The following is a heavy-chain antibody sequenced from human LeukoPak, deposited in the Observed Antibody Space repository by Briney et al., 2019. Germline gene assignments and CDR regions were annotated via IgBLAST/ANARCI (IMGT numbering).Heavy chain of an antibody. CDR3: ARAFQYGSGSYPYSL. D-gene: IGHD3-10*01. CDR2: VYSGGRT. Sequence: GGSLRLSCAASGFTFSSYAMSWVRQAPGKGLEWVSVVYSGGRTDYADSVKGRFTISRDNFKNTLYLQMNSLRAEDTAVYYCARAFQYGSGSYPYSLWGQGPWSPSLQ. J-gene: IGHJ1*01. V-gene: IGHV3-66*01. CDR1: GFTFSSYA.